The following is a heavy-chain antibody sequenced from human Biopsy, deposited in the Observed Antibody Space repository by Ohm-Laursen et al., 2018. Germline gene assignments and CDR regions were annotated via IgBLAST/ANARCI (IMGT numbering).Heavy chain of an antibody. CDR3: GRAVRNQLLTDP. V-gene: IGHV1-8*01. CDR2: LNPVSGNS. D-gene: IGHD1-7*01. CDR1: GYTFTRYD. J-gene: IGHJ5*02. Sequence: SVTVSCKASGYTFTRYDITWVRQASGQGPEWIGWLNPVSGNSNFGQKFRGRVTVTSDTSISTAYMELSGLTSDDTATYYCGRAVRNQLLTDPWGQGTLVTVTS.